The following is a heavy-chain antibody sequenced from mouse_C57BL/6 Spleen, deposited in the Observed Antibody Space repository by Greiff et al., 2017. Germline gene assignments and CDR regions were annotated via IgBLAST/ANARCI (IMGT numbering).Heavy chain of an antibody. D-gene: IGHD1-1*01. CDR3: AKGRGSSSDWYFDV. Sequence: QVQLKESGAELARPGASVKLSCKASGYTFTSYGISWVKQRTGQGLEWIGEIYPRSGNTYYNEKFKGKATLTADKSSSTAYMELRSLTSEDSAVYFCAKGRGSSSDWYFDVWGTGTTVTVSS. CDR2: IYPRSGNT. V-gene: IGHV1-81*01. J-gene: IGHJ1*03. CDR1: GYTFTSYG.